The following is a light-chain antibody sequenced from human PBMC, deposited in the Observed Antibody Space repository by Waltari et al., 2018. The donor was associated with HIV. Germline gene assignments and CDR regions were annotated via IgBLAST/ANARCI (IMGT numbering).Light chain of an antibody. CDR1: QTISNH. CDR2: AAS. CDR3: QHSRT. V-gene: IGKV1-39*01. Sequence: DIQMTQSPSSVSASVGDRVTITCRPSQTISNHLNWYQHKPGKAPKQLIYAASNLQSGVPSRFRGSGSGTDFTLTITSLEPEDFTMYYWQHSRTFGQGTKVEV. J-gene: IGKJ1*01.